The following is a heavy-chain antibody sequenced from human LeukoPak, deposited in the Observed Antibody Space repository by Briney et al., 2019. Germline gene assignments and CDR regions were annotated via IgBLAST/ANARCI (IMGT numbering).Heavy chain of an antibody. D-gene: IGHD2-21*02. Sequence: GGSLRRSCAASGFTFNTYAMSWVRQAPGKGLEWVSGIGGSGSSTYYAGSVKGRFTISRDNSKNTLYLQMNSLRAEDTAAYYCAKAFDDYFFDYWGQGTLVTVSS. V-gene: IGHV3-23*01. J-gene: IGHJ4*02. CDR3: AKAFDDYFFDY. CDR1: GFTFNTYA. CDR2: IGGSGSST.